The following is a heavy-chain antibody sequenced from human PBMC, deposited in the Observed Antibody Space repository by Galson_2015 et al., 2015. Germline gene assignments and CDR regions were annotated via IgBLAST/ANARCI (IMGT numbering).Heavy chain of an antibody. CDR2: ITSSGTDI. Sequence: APGKGLEWVSSITSSGTDIYYADSVKGRFTISRDNAKNSLYLQMNSLRAEDTAVYYCARDAYCSTTSCYLYYYFYYFDVWGKGTTVTVSS. D-gene: IGHD2-2*01. V-gene: IGHV3-21*01. J-gene: IGHJ6*03. CDR3: ARDAYCSTTSCYLYYYFYYFDV.